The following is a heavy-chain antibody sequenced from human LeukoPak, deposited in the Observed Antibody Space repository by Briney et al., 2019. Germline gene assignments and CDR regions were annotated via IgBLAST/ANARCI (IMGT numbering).Heavy chain of an antibody. V-gene: IGHV3-30*18. J-gene: IGHJ4*02. Sequence: GRSLRLSCAASGFTFSSYGMHWVRQAPGKGLEWVAVISYDGSNKYYADSVKGRFTISRDNSKNTLYLQMNSLRAEDTAVYYCAKDQNYGDYSWGQGTLVTVSS. CDR2: ISYDGSNK. CDR1: GFTFSSYG. CDR3: AKDQNYGDYS. D-gene: IGHD4-17*01.